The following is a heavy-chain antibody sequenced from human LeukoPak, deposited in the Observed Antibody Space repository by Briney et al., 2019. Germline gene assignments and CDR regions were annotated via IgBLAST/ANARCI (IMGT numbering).Heavy chain of an antibody. J-gene: IGHJ4*02. CDR2: ISYDGSNK. CDR3: ARECQLWPYFDY. CDR1: GFTFSSYA. D-gene: IGHD5-18*01. V-gene: IGHV3-30-3*01. Sequence: GRSLRLSCAASGFTFSSYAMHWVRQAPGKGLEWVAVISYDGSNKYYADSVKGRFTISRDNSKNTLYLQMDSLRAEDTAVYYCARECQLWPYFDYWGQGTLVTVSS.